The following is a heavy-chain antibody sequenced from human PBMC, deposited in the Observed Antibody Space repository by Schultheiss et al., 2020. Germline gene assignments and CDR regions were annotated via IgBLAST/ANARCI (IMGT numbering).Heavy chain of an antibody. CDR2: INHSGST. Sequence: SETLSLTCTVSGGSVSSGSYYWSWIRQPPGKGLEWIGEINHSGSTYYNPSLKSRVTISVDTSKNQFSLKLTSVTAADTALYYCARQGGSWGQGTLVTVSS. V-gene: IGHV4-39*01. CDR1: GGSVSSGSYY. D-gene: IGHD3-16*01. J-gene: IGHJ4*02. CDR3: ARQGGS.